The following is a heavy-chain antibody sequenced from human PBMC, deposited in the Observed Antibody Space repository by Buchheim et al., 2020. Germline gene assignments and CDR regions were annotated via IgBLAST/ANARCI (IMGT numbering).Heavy chain of an antibody. V-gene: IGHV1-2*04. CDR1: GCTFTAYY. D-gene: IGHD3-10*01. Sequence: QVRLVQSGAEVKKPGASVKVSCKTSGCTFTAYYMHWVRQAPGQGLEWMGWINVNSGGTNYAQNFQGWVTMTRDTSISTAYMELSRLRSDDTAVYYCARDRGGPTPNHYYGLDVWGQGTT. J-gene: IGHJ6*02. CDR3: ARDRGGPTPNHYYGLDV. CDR2: INVNSGGT.